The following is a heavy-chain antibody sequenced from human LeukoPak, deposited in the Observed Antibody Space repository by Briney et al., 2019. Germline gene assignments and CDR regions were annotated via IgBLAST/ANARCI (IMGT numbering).Heavy chain of an antibody. Sequence: QSGGSLRLSCAASGFTFSSYEMNWVRQAPGKGLEWVSYVSSSGGTIFYADSVKGRFTISRDNAKNSLCLQMNSLRAEDTAVYYCARGRVTGDYVRDFDYWGQGTLVTVSS. CDR3: ARGRVTGDYVRDFDY. CDR1: GFTFSSYE. CDR2: VSSSGGTI. J-gene: IGHJ4*02. V-gene: IGHV3-48*03. D-gene: IGHD4-17*01.